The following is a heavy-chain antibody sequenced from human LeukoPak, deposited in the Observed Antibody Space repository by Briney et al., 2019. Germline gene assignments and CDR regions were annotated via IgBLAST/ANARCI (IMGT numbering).Heavy chain of an antibody. Sequence: SETLSLTCTVSGYSISSGYYWGWIRQPPGKGLEWIGSIYHSGSTYYNPSLKGRVTISVDTSKNQFSLKLSSVTAADTAVYYCARDSFRIVVVPAAIGNWFDPWGQGTLVTVSS. CDR2: IYHSGST. D-gene: IGHD2-2*01. V-gene: IGHV4-38-2*02. CDR3: ARDSFRIVVVPAAIGNWFDP. J-gene: IGHJ5*02. CDR1: GYSISSGYY.